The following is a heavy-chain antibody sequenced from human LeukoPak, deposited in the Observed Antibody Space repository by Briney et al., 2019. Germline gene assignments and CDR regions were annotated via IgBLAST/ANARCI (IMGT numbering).Heavy chain of an antibody. J-gene: IGHJ4*02. CDR1: GFTFSSFG. D-gene: IGHD3-10*01. V-gene: IGHV3-33*01. CDR3: ARDGKGFGELLY. Sequence: GGSLRLSCAASGFTFSSFGMHWVRQAPGKGLEWVAIVWYDGSKRYYADSVKGQFTISRDDSKNTLYLQMNSLRAEDTAVYYCARDGKGFGELLYWGQGTLVTVSS. CDR2: VWYDGSKR.